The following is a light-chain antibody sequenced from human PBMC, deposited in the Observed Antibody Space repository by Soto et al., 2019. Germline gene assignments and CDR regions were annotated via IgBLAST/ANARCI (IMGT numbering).Light chain of an antibody. V-gene: IGKV3-20*01. Sequence: EIVLTQSPGTLSLSPGERATLSCRPSQSVSSSSLAWYQQKPGQAPRLLIYGASSRATGIPDRFSGSGSGTDFTLTISRLEPEDFAVYYCQQYGSSPRYTFGQGTKLEIK. J-gene: IGKJ2*01. CDR2: GAS. CDR3: QQYGSSPRYT. CDR1: QSVSSSS.